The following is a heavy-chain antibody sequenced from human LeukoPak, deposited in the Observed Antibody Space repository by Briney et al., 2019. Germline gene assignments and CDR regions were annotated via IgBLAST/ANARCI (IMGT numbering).Heavy chain of an antibody. CDR2: ISSSGST. J-gene: IGHJ3*02. Sequence: PSETLSLTCTVSGDSISSGDYYWSWIRQPAGKGLEWIERISSSGSTNYNPSLKSRVTISVDTSKNQFSLKLSSVTAADTAVYFCARGPYSYDSSGAFDIWGQGTMVTVS. V-gene: IGHV4-61*02. D-gene: IGHD3-22*01. CDR1: GDSISSGDYY. CDR3: ARGPYSYDSSGAFDI.